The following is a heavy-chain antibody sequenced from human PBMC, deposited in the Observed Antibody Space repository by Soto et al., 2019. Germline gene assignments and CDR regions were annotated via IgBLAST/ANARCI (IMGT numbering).Heavy chain of an antibody. CDR1: GFTFSDYA. D-gene: IGHD4-17*01. V-gene: IGHV3-23*01. Sequence: EVRLLESGGGLVQPGGSLRLSCAASGFTFSDYAMNWVRQAPGKGLEWVSAISGSGGSTYNADSVKGRFTISRDKSKNTLYMQLNSRRAEDTAVYYCAKEPGNYGLDSYYYGMDVWGQGTTVTVSS. CDR2: ISGSGGST. J-gene: IGHJ6*02. CDR3: AKEPGNYGLDSYYYGMDV.